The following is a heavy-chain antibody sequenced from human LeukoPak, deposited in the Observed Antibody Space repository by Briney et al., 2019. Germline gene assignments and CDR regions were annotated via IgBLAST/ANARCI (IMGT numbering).Heavy chain of an antibody. J-gene: IGHJ4*02. CDR3: ARDCSGGNCCSGVIDY. CDR2: IYTSGYT. V-gene: IGHV4-4*07. D-gene: IGHD2-15*01. Sequence: SETLSLTCTVSGDSLSSSYWSWVRQPAGKGLEWIGRIYTSGYTNYNPSLKSRVTMSVDTSKNQFSLKLTSVTDADAAVYYCARDCSGGNCCSGVIDYWGQGTQVLVSS. CDR1: GDSLSSSY.